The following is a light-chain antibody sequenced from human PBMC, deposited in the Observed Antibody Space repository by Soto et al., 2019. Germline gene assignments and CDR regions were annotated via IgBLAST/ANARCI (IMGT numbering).Light chain of an antibody. CDR2: GAS. CDR3: QQYGSSPLT. V-gene: IGKV3-20*01. CDR1: QSLSSTY. Sequence: EIVLTQSPGTLSLSPGERATLSCRASQSLSSTYLAWYQQKPGQAPRVLIYGASSRATGIPDRFSGSGSGKDFNLTITRLEPEDLAIYYCQQYGSSPLTFGGGTRVEIK. J-gene: IGKJ4*01.